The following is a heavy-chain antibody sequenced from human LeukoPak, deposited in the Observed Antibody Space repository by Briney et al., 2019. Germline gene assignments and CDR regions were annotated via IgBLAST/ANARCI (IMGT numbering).Heavy chain of an antibody. CDR1: GGSISSYY. CDR3: ARDNSGSYTPDAFDI. V-gene: IGHV4-4*07. J-gene: IGHJ3*02. CDR2: IYTSGST. D-gene: IGHD1-26*01. Sequence: SETLSLTCTVSGGSISSYYWSWIRQPAGKGLEWIGRIYTSGSTNYNPSLKSLVTMSVDTSKNQFSLKLSSVTAADTAVYYCARDNSGSYTPDAFDIWGQGTMVTVSS.